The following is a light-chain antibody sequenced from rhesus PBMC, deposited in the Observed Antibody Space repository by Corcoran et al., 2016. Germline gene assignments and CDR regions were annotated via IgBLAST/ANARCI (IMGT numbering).Light chain of an antibody. V-gene: IGKV3-53*02. CDR1: QSVSSY. CDR2: GAS. J-gene: IGKJ3*01. CDR3: QKYSSLPFT. Sequence: QVMLTQSPATLSLSPGDRATLSCRASQSVSSYLAWYKQKPGQAPKLLIYGASRRATGIPDRFSGSGYGTEFTLTSNSLEPEDFAVYYCQKYSSLPFTFGPGTKLEIK.